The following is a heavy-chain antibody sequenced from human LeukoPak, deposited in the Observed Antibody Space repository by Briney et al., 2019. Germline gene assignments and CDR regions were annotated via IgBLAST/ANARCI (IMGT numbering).Heavy chain of an antibody. CDR3: ARGDPHADL. CDR2: ITISGHTK. V-gene: IGHV3-48*03. CDR1: GFDLSTYE. Sequence: GGSLRLSCAASGFDLSTYEMNWVRQAPGKGLEWIADITISGHTKNYADSVKGRFTISRDNARTSLYLQMNSLGVEDTGVYYCARGDPHADLWGQGTLVSVSS. J-gene: IGHJ5*02.